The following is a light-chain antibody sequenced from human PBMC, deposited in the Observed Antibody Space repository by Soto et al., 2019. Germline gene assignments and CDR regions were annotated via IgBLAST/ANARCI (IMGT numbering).Light chain of an antibody. CDR2: AAS. CDR3: LQKYFYPIT. J-gene: IGKJ3*01. V-gene: IGKV1-6*01. CDR1: QGIRND. Sequence: AIQMTQSPSSLSASVGDRVTITCRASQGIRNDLDWFQQKPGKAPKLLIYAASNLQSGVPARFSGSGSGTDFTLTISSLQPEDFATYYCLQKYFYPITFGPETKLDIK.